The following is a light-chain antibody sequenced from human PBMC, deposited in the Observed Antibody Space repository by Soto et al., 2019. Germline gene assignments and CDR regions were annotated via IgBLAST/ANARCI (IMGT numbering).Light chain of an antibody. J-gene: IGKJ2*01. CDR1: QSVSSS. CDR2: SAS. CDR3: QQYINGYT. Sequence: EVVMTQSPATLSVFPGERVTLSCRASQSVSSSLAWYQQKPGQAPRLLIYSASTMATGIPARFSGSGSGTEFTLTISSLESEDFAVYYCQQYINGYTFGQGTKLEIK. V-gene: IGKV3-15*01.